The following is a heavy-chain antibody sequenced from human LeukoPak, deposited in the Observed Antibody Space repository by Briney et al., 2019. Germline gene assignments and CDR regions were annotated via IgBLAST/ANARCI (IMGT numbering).Heavy chain of an antibody. CDR1: GFTFSSYA. CDR3: TKDGRVASAINRPTYYYGMDV. V-gene: IGHV3-30*04. D-gene: IGHD5-18*01. J-gene: IGHJ6*02. Sequence: GGSLRLSCAASGFTFSSYAMHWVRQAPGKGLEWVAVISYAGSIKYYADSVKGRFTISRDNADNSLYLQMNSLRAEDTAVYYCTKDGRVASAINRPTYYYGMDVWGQGTTVIVSS. CDR2: ISYAGSIK.